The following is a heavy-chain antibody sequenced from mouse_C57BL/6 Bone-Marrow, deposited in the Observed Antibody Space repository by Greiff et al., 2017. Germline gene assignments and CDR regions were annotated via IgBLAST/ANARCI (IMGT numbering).Heavy chain of an antibody. J-gene: IGHJ4*01. D-gene: IGHD3-3*01. CDR3: AIGRDGGDYAMGY. V-gene: IGHV1-19*01. CDR1: GYTFTDYY. Sequence: EVQLQQSGPVLVKPGASVKMSCKASGYTFTDYYMNWVKQSHGKSLEWIGVINPYNGGTSYNQKFKGKATLTVDKSSSTAYMELNSLTSEDTAGYYCAIGRDGGDYAMGYWGQGTSVTVSS. CDR2: INPYNGGT.